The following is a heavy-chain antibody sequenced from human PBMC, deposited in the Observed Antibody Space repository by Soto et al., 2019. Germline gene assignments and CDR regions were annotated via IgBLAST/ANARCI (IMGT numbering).Heavy chain of an antibody. CDR2: INPSGGST. CDR1: GYTFTSYY. V-gene: IGHV1-46*01. J-gene: IGHJ6*02. D-gene: IGHD2-8*01. CDR3: AREWGYCTNGVCYRPYYYYGMDV. Sequence: ASVKVSCKASGYTFTSYYMHWVRQAPGQGLEWMGIINPSGGSTSYAQKFQGRVTMTRDTSTSTVYMELSSLRSEDTAVCYCAREWGYCTNGVCYRPYYYYGMDVWGQGTTVTVSS.